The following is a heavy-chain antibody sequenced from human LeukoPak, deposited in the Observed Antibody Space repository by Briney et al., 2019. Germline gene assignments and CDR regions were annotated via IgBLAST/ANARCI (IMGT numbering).Heavy chain of an antibody. J-gene: IGHJ5*02. Sequence: SETLSLTCTVSGGSISSSGYYWGWKRQPQGKGREWIASIYYSGSTYYNPSRKSRVTISENTSKHQLSLKLSSLTAADTAVYYCARHEYSGSYYGLSWFDPWGQGTLATVSS. CDR3: ARHEYSGSYYGLSWFDP. CDR1: GGSISSSGYY. D-gene: IGHD1-26*01. CDR2: IYYSGST. V-gene: IGHV4-39*01.